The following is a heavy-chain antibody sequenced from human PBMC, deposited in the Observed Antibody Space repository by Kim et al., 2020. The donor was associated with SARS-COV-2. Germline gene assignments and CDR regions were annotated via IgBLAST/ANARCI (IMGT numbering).Heavy chain of an antibody. Sequence: VKGRFTISRDDSKNTLYLQMNRLRVEDTAIYYCARHLWSDGSNSGAGPFNYWGQGTLVAVSS. CDR3: ARHLWSDGSNSGAGPFNY. J-gene: IGHJ4*02. V-gene: IGHV3-23*01. D-gene: IGHD5-12*01.